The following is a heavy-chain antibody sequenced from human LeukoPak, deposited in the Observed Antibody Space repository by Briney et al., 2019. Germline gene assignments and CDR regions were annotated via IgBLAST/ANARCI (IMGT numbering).Heavy chain of an antibody. CDR3: ASDRGGQSKDY. V-gene: IGHV4-34*01. D-gene: IGHD3-16*01. CDR2: INHSGST. J-gene: IGHJ4*02. Sequence: SSETLSLTCAVYGGSFSGYYWSWIRQPPGKGLEWIGEINHSGSTNYNPSLKSRVTISVDTSKNQFSLKLSSVTAADTAVYYCASDRGGQSKDYWGQGTLVTVSS. CDR1: GGSFSGYY.